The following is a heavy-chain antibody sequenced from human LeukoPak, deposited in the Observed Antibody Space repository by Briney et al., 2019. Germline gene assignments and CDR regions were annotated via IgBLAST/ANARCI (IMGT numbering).Heavy chain of an antibody. D-gene: IGHD6-6*01. J-gene: IGHJ4*02. CDR2: IRSKAYGGTT. CDR1: GFTFGDYA. CDR3: TRVDNIAARQGY. V-gene: IGHV3-49*04. Sequence: GGSLRLSCTASGFTFGDYAMSWVRQAPGKGLEWVGFIRSKAYGGTTEYAASVKGRFTISRDDSKSIAYLQMNSLKTEDTAVYYCTRVDNIAARQGYWGQGTLVTVS.